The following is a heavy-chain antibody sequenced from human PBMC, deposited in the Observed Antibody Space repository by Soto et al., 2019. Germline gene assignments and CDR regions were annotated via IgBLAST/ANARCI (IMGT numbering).Heavy chain of an antibody. Sequence: AETLSLTCAVYGESFSNHYWTWIRQSPGKGLEWVGEINYSGSTRYNWSLGRRVTISVDTSKNQFSLMVTSVTAEDTAVYYCARGVVYRDVGLAYGMDVWGQGTTVTVSS. D-gene: IGHD3-22*01. CDR3: ARGVVYRDVGLAYGMDV. CDR1: GESFSNHY. J-gene: IGHJ6*02. V-gene: IGHV4-34*01. CDR2: INYSGST.